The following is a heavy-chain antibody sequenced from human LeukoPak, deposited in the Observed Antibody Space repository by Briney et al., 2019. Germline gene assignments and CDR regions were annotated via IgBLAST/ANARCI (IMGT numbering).Heavy chain of an antibody. J-gene: IGHJ3*02. Sequence: PGGSLRLSCAASGFTFSSYSMNWVRQAPGKGLEWVSSISSSSSYIYYADSVKGRFTISRDNAKNSLYLQMNSLRAEDTAVYYCARDQRYCSSTSCLLDAFDIWGQGTMVTVSS. CDR2: ISSSSSYI. V-gene: IGHV3-21*01. CDR3: ARDQRYCSSTSCLLDAFDI. D-gene: IGHD2-2*01. CDR1: GFTFSSYS.